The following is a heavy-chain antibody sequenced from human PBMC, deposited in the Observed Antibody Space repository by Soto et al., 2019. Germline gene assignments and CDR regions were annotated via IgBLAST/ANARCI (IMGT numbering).Heavy chain of an antibody. Sequence: SETLSLTCTVSGGSISSGGYYWSWIRQHPGKGLEWIGYIYYSGSTYYNPSLKSRVTISVDTSKNQFSLKLSSVTAADTAVYYCALIREFPYYDFWSGYYKNWFDPWGQGTLVTVSS. D-gene: IGHD3-3*01. CDR1: GGSISSGGYY. CDR2: IYYSGST. J-gene: IGHJ5*02. CDR3: ALIREFPYYDFWSGYYKNWFDP. V-gene: IGHV4-31*03.